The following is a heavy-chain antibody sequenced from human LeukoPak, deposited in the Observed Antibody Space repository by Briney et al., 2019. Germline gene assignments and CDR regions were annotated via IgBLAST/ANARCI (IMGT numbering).Heavy chain of an antibody. CDR2: ISYDGSNK. CDR3: AKGGNDAFDI. J-gene: IGHJ3*02. D-gene: IGHD2-15*01. CDR1: GFTFSSYG. V-gene: IGHV3-30*18. Sequence: GGSLRLSCAASGFTFSSYGMHWVRQAPGKGLEWVAVISYDGSNKYYADSVKGRFTISRGNSKNTLYLQMNSLRAEDTAVYYCAKGGNDAFDIWGQGTMVTVSS.